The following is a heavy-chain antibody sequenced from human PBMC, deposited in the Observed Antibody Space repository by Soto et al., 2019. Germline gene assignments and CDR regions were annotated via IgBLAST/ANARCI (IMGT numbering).Heavy chain of an antibody. CDR3: AHRATMTIFGLIIDNGIWFAP. D-gene: IGHD3-3*01. J-gene: IGHJ5*02. V-gene: IGHV2-5*02. CDR2: IYWDGDK. CDR1: GFSLSTSGAA. Sequence: QINLIESGPTLVKPTQTLTLTCTFSGFSLSTSGAAVGWVRQPPGRALEWLALIYWDGDKRYNASLGNRLTITKDTSMTQVVLTLTNVDPADTTTYYCAHRATMTIFGLIIDNGIWFAPWGQGTRVIVSS.